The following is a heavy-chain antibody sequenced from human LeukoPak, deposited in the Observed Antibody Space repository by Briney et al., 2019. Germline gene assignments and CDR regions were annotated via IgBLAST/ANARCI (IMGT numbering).Heavy chain of an antibody. V-gene: IGHV4-30-2*01. CDR3: ARDGGSGSFSFDY. D-gene: IGHD3-10*01. J-gene: IGHJ4*02. CDR1: GGSIDSGGSS. Sequence: PSQTLSLTCAVSGGSIDSGGSSWIWIRQPPGKGLEWIGYIYHSGSAYYAPSLKSRVTISVDRSKNQFSLQLNSVTAADTAVYYCARDGGSGSFSFDYWGQGTLVTVSS. CDR2: IYHSGSA.